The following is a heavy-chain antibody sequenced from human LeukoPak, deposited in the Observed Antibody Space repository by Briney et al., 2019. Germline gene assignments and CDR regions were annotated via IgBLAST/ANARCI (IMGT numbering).Heavy chain of an antibody. J-gene: IGHJ4*02. CDR1: GYSVSSKIVA. CDR2: TYFRSKWYD. Sequence: SQTVSLTCAISGYSVSSKIVAWNWIRQSPSRSLEWLGRTYFRSKWYDDYAVSVISRITIKPDTSKNQFSLQLNSVTPEDTAVYYCARSSEGTFYFEYWGQGTLVIVSS. D-gene: IGHD2/OR15-2a*01. CDR3: ARSSEGTFYFEY. V-gene: IGHV6-1*01.